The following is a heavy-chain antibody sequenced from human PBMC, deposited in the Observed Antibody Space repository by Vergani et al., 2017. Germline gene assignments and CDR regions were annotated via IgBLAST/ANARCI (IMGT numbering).Heavy chain of an antibody. CDR1: GGSISSYY. CDR3: ARGGIAARPYYYYGMDV. CDR2: IYYSGST. V-gene: IGHV4-59*01. D-gene: IGHD6-6*01. J-gene: IGHJ6*02. Sequence: QLQLQESGPGLVKPSETLSLTCTVSGGSISSYYWSWIRQPPGKGLEWIGYIYYSGSTNYNPSLKSRVTISVDTSKNQFSLKLSSVTAADTAVYYCARGGIAARPYYYYGMDVWGQGTTVTVSS.